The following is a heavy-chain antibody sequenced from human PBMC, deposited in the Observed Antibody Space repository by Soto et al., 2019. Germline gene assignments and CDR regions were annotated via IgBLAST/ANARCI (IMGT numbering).Heavy chain of an antibody. D-gene: IGHD1-26*01. V-gene: IGHV3-21*01. J-gene: IGHJ4*02. CDR2: ISSSSSYI. CDR1: GFTFSSYS. CDR3: ARDSTATLNFDY. Sequence: LRLSCAASGFTFSSYSMNWVRQAPGKGLEWVSSISSSSSYIYYADSVKGRFTISRDNAKNSLYLQMNSLRAEDTAVYYCARDSTATLNFDYWGQGTLVTVSS.